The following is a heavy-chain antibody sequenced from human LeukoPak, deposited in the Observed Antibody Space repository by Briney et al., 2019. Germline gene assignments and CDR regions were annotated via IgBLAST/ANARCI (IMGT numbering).Heavy chain of an antibody. CDR1: GYTFTGYY. CDR3: AREGSSSWYVDY. J-gene: IGHJ4*02. V-gene: IGHV1-2*02. CDR2: INPNSGGT. Sequence: GASVKVSREASGYTFTGYYMHWVRQAPGQGLEWMGWINPNSGGTNYAQKFQGRVTMTRDTSISTAYMELSRLRSDDTAVYYCAREGSSSWYVDYWGQGTLVTVSS. D-gene: IGHD6-13*01.